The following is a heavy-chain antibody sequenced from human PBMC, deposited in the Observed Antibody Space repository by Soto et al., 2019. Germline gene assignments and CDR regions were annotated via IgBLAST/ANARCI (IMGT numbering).Heavy chain of an antibody. CDR2: IKTRTNGGTT. D-gene: IGHD1-26*01. CDR1: RFTFSAAS. J-gene: IGHJ5*02. CDR3: NTDGPINSS. Sequence: PGGSVRLSSAASRFTFSAASMSWVRQSPGKRLELVGRIKTRTNGGTTDYNAPVKGRFTISRDDSKGTLCLQMNSMRNEDTAVYDGNTDGPINSSWGQGALVTVSS. V-gene: IGHV3-15*01.